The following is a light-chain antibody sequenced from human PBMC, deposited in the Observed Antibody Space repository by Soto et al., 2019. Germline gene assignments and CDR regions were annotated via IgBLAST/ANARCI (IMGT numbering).Light chain of an antibody. Sequence: IVLTQSPATLSFSPGERATLSCRASQSVSSYIAWYQQKPGQAPRLLVYGASNRATGIPAMFRCSAFGTDLALNNSRLEPEEFAILYWPHRSYFGGGTKVEIK. V-gene: IGKV3-11*01. J-gene: IGKJ4*01. CDR3: PHRSY. CDR1: QSVSSY. CDR2: GAS.